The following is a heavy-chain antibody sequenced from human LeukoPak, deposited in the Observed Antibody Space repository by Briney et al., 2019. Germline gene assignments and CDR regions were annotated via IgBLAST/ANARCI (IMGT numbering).Heavy chain of an antibody. Sequence: SETLSLTCAVYGGSFSGYYWSWIRQPPGKGLEWIGEINHSGSTNYNPSLKSRVTISVDTSKDQFSLKLSSVTAADTAVYYCARGIYGYEVDWGPGTLATVSS. V-gene: IGHV4-34*01. D-gene: IGHD5-12*01. CDR1: GGSFSGYY. CDR3: ARGIYGYEVD. J-gene: IGHJ4*02. CDR2: INHSGST.